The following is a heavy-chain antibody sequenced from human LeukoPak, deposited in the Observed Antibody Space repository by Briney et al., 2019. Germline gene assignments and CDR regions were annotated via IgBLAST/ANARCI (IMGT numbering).Heavy chain of an antibody. CDR3: TTDRGIAVRPLFDY. CDR2: VKSKSDGGTI. D-gene: IGHD6-19*01. V-gene: IGHV3-15*01. CDR1: GFTFIKGW. Sequence: GGSLRLSCTASGFTFIKGWMSWVRQAPGKGLERVGRVKSKSDGGTIDYGAPVKGRFTISRDDSKNMLYLQMNSLQTEDTAVYYCTTDRGIAVRPLFDYWGQGTLVTVSP. J-gene: IGHJ4*02.